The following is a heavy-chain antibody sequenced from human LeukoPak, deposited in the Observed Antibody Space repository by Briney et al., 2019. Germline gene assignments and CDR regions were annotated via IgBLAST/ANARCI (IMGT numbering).Heavy chain of an antibody. V-gene: IGHV4-4*07. CDR2: IYTSGST. Sequence: SETLSLTCTVSGGSINNYYWNWIRQPAGKGLEWIGRIYTSGSTNYNPSLKSRVTMSVDTSNNQFSLKLNSVTAADTAVYYCVRTMTREWGGWYDNDYWGRGTLVTVSS. CDR3: VRTMTREWGGWYDNDY. D-gene: IGHD6-19*01. CDR1: GGSINNYY. J-gene: IGHJ4*03.